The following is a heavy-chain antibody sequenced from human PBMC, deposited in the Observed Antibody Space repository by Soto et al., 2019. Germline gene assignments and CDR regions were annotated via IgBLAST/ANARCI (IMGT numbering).Heavy chain of an antibody. Sequence: GGSLRLSCAASGFTCNDYYMTWIRQAPGKGLEWLSYISTSGSTIFYADSVKGRFTISRDNAKNSLYLQMNSLRPEDTALYFCAVCKFRHIWTDYWGQGTLGTVSS. V-gene: IGHV3-11*01. J-gene: IGHJ4*02. CDR2: ISTSGSTI. CDR3: AVCKFRHIWTDY. D-gene: IGHD3-3*01. CDR1: GFTCNDYY.